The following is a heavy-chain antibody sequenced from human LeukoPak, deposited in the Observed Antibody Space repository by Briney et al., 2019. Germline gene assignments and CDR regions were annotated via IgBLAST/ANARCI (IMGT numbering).Heavy chain of an antibody. CDR2: TRYDESKT. CDR3: AKARYSGSPALDF. CDR1: GFTFSNNG. Sequence: GGSLRLSCAASGFTFSNNGMHWVRQTPGKGLEWVAFTRYDESKTFYGDSVRGRFTISRNNYKNTLYLQMNSLTTDVSAVYYCAKARYSGSPALDFWGQGTLVTVSS. D-gene: IGHD1-26*01. V-gene: IGHV3-30*02. J-gene: IGHJ4*02.